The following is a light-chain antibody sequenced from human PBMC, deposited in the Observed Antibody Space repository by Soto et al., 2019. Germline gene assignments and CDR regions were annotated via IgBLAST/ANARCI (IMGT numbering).Light chain of an antibody. V-gene: IGKV3-15*01. CDR2: RAS. Sequence: PLSCWASQSVSSNLAWYQHKPGQGPRLLIYRASTRATGIPARFSGSGSGTEFTLTISSLQSEDCAVYYCQQYNNWPPSTFGQGTKVEIK. CDR1: QSVSSN. J-gene: IGKJ1*01. CDR3: QQYNNWPPST.